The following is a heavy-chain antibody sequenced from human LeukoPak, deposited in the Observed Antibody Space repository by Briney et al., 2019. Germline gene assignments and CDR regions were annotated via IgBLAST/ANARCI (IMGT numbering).Heavy chain of an antibody. CDR2: ISRSGGST. D-gene: IGHD3-10*01. V-gene: IGHV3-23*01. Sequence: AGGSLRLSCTASGFTFSNYAMSWVRQAPGKGLEWVSAISRSGGSTDYADSVKGRFTISRDNSKNTLYLQMNSLRAEDTAVYYCAKWFGELSGYFDYWGQGTLVTVSS. CDR3: AKWFGELSGYFDY. J-gene: IGHJ4*02. CDR1: GFTFSNYA.